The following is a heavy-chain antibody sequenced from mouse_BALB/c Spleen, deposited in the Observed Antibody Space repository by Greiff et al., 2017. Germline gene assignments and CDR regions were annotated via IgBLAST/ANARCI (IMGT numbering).Heavy chain of an antibody. CDR3: ARGSEGPAYAMDY. CDR2: ISSGGST. CDR1: GFTFSSYA. Sequence: DVMLVESGGGLVKPGGSLKLSCAASGFTFSSYAMSWVRQTPEKRLEWVASISSGGSTYYPDSVKGRFTISRDNARNILYLQMSSLRSEDTAMYYCARGSEGPAYAMDYWGQGTSVTVSS. J-gene: IGHJ4*01. V-gene: IGHV5-6-5*01.